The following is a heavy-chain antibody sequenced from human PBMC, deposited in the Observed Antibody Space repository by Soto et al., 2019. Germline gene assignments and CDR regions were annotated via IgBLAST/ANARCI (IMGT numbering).Heavy chain of an antibody. CDR1: GFTFSSYW. V-gene: IGHV3-7*05. J-gene: IGHJ3*02. CDR2: IKQDGSEK. D-gene: IGHD6-19*01. Sequence: EVQLVESGGGLVQPGGSLRLSCAASGFTFSSYWMSWVRQAPGKGLEWVANIKQDGSEKYYVDSVKGRFTISRDNAKNSLYLQMNSLRAEDTAVYYCARDSPQWLVPNSAFDIWGQGTMVTVSS. CDR3: ARDSPQWLVPNSAFDI.